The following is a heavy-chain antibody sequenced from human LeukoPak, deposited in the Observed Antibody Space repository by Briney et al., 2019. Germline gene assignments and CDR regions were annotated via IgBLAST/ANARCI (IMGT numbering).Heavy chain of an antibody. Sequence: SETLSLTCTVSGYSISSGYYWGWIRQPPGKGLEWIGSIYHSGSTSYSPSLKSRVTISVDTSKNQFSLKLSSVTAADTAVYYCARGGVVVAATYFDYWGQGTLVTVSS. CDR3: ARGGVVVAATYFDY. CDR2: IYHSGST. J-gene: IGHJ4*02. V-gene: IGHV4-38-2*02. D-gene: IGHD2-15*01. CDR1: GYSISSGYY.